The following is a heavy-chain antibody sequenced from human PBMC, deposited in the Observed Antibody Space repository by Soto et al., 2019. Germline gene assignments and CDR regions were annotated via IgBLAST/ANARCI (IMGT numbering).Heavy chain of an antibody. Sequence: GGSLRLSCAASGFTFSSYSMNWVRQAPGKGLEWASSISSSSSYIYYADSVKGRFTISRDNAKNSLYLQMNSLRAEDTAVYYCARDEYSSGWYQQDYYGMDVWGQGTTVTVSS. CDR3: ARDEYSSGWYQQDYYGMDV. CDR1: GFTFSSYS. CDR2: ISSSSSYI. J-gene: IGHJ6*02. D-gene: IGHD6-19*01. V-gene: IGHV3-21*01.